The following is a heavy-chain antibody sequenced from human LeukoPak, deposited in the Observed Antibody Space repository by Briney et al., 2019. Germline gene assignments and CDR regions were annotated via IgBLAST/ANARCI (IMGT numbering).Heavy chain of an antibody. CDR2: ISSSSSYI. D-gene: IGHD3-3*01. CDR1: GFTFSSYS. CDR3: ARVPSDVFGRDSSFDY. Sequence: GGSLRLSCAASGFTFSSYSMNWVRQAPGKGLEWVSSISSSSSYIYYADSVKGRFTISRDNAKNSLYLQMNSLRAEDTAVYYCARVPSDVFGRDSSFDYWGQGTLVTVSS. J-gene: IGHJ4*02. V-gene: IGHV3-21*01.